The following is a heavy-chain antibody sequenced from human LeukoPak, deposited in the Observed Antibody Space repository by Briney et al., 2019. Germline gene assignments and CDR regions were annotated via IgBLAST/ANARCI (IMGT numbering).Heavy chain of an antibody. CDR2: IGNNGGGI. V-gene: IGHV3-23*01. CDR3: AIDPNWGTHS. CDR1: GFTFSTYT. J-gene: IGHJ4*02. Sequence: GGSLRLSCAASGFTFSTYTMYWVRHPPGKSLEWVSIIGNNGGGIHYADSVRGRFTISRDNSKNALYLQMNSLRVEDKAVYYCAIDPNWGTHSWGQGVLVTVSS. D-gene: IGHD7-27*01.